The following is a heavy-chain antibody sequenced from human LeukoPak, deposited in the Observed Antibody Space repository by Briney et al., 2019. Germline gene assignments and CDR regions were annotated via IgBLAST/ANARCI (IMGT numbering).Heavy chain of an antibody. CDR1: GGSISSGSYY. J-gene: IGHJ4*02. Sequence: SETLSLTCTVSGGSISSGSYYWSWIQQPAGKGLEWIGRIYTSGSTNYNPSLKSRVTISVDTSKNQFSLKLSSVTAADTAVYYCARDRGWGTDCSSTSCYFDYWGQGTLVTVSS. CDR3: ARDRGWGTDCSSTSCYFDY. D-gene: IGHD2-2*01. CDR2: IYTSGST. V-gene: IGHV4-61*02.